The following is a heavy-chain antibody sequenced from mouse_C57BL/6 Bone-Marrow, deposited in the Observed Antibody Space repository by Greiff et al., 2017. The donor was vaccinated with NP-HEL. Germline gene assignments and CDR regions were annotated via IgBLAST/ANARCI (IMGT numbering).Heavy chain of an antibody. J-gene: IGHJ3*01. CDR2: ISDGGSYT. CDR3: AREGLLRGFAH. CDR1: GFTFSSYA. Sequence: EVKLVESGGGLVKPGGSLKLSCAASGFTFSSYAMSWVRQTPEKRLEWVATISDGGSYTYYPDNVKGRFTISRDNAKNNLYLQMSHLKSEDTAMYYCAREGLLRGFAHWGQGTLVTVSA. D-gene: IGHD2-3*01. V-gene: IGHV5-4*01.